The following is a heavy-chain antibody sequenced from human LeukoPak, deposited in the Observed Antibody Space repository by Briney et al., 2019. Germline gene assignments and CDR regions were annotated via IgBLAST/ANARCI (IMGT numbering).Heavy chain of an antibody. CDR1: GGTFSSYA. CDR3: ASWAPGSRYNWFDP. CDR2: IIPIFGTA. Sequence: SVKVSCKASGGTFSSYAISWVRQAPGQGLEWMGGIIPIFGTANYAQKFQGRVTITADESTSTAYMELSSLRSEDTAVYYCASWAPGSRYNWFDPWGQGTLVTVSS. D-gene: IGHD3-10*01. J-gene: IGHJ5*02. V-gene: IGHV1-69*01.